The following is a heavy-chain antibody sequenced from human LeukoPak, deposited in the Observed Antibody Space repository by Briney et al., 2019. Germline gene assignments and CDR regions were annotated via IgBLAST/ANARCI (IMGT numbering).Heavy chain of an antibody. CDR1: GGSISGYY. CDR2: IYYNGAT. CDR3: ARFTDSGGWFDP. V-gene: IGHV4-59*01. D-gene: IGHD6-25*01. J-gene: IGHJ5*02. Sequence: SETLSLTCTVSGGSISGYYWTWIRQPPGKGLEWIGYIYYNGATKYNPSLKSRVAIELATSKNQFSLRLSSVTAADTAVYYYARFTDSGGWFDPWGQGTLVTVSS.